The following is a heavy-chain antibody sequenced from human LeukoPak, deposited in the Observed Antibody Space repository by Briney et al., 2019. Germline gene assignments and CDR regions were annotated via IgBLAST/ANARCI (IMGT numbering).Heavy chain of an antibody. Sequence: GESLKISCKGSGYSFTNFWIGWVRQMPGKGLEWMGVIYPDDSDTRYSPSFQGQVTISADKSISTAYLQWSSLKASDTAMYYCARKDGGNSAGYWGQGTLVTVSS. CDR3: ARKDGGNSAGY. CDR2: IYPDDSDT. D-gene: IGHD4-23*01. V-gene: IGHV5-51*01. J-gene: IGHJ4*02. CDR1: GYSFTNFW.